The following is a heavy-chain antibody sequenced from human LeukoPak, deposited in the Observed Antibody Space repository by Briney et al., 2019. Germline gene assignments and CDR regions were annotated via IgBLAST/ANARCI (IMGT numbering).Heavy chain of an antibody. CDR3: ARDGEYSSSKFDY. J-gene: IGHJ4*02. CDR2: INPDGSTT. Sequence: GGSLRLSCAASGFTFITYWMHWVRQAPGKGLVWVSRINPDGSTTSYADSVKGRFTVSRDNAKNTLYLQMNSLRAEDTAVYYCARDGEYSSSKFDYWGQGTLVIVSS. V-gene: IGHV3-74*01. CDR1: GFTFITYW. D-gene: IGHD6-6*01.